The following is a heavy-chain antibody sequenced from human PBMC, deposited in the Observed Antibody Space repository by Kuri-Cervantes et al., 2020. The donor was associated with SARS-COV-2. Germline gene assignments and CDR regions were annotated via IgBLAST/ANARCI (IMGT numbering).Heavy chain of an antibody. CDR2: INPSGGST. V-gene: IGHV1-46*01. Sequence: ASVKVSCKASGYTFTSYYMHWVRQAPGQGLEWMGIINPSGGSTSYAQKFQGRVTMTRDTSTSTVYMELSSLRSEDTDVYYWARDLPGFFEWVGHGVSGMDVWGQGTTVTVSS. J-gene: IGHJ6*02. CDR1: GYTFTSYY. CDR3: ARDLPGFFEWVGHGVSGMDV. D-gene: IGHD3-3*01.